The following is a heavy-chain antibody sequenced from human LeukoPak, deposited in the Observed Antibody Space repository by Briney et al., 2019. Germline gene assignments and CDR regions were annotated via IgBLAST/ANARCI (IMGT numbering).Heavy chain of an antibody. D-gene: IGHD4-17*01. CDR1: GFTSSSHA. Sequence: GGSLRLSCAASGFTSSSHAMSWVRQAPGKGLEWVSAISGSGGSTYYADSVKGRFTISRDNSKNTLYLQMNSLRAEDTAVYYCAKDFNGDYSSYYFDYWGQGTLVTVSS. V-gene: IGHV3-23*01. J-gene: IGHJ4*02. CDR2: ISGSGGST. CDR3: AKDFNGDYSSYYFDY.